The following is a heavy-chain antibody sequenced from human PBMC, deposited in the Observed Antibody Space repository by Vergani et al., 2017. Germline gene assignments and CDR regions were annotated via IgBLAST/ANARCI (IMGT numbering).Heavy chain of an antibody. CDR3: ARGSCLGGSCYKPLFDY. V-gene: IGHV4-30-4*08. Sequence: QVQLQESSPGLVKPSQTLSLTCTVSGGSISSGDYYWSWIRQPPGKGLEWIGYIYYSGSTYYNPSLKSRVTMSEDTSKNQFSLNLTSVTAADTAVYFCARGSCLGGSCYKPLFDYWGQGILVTVSS. CDR2: IYYSGST. CDR1: GGSISSGDYY. J-gene: IGHJ4*02. D-gene: IGHD2-15*01.